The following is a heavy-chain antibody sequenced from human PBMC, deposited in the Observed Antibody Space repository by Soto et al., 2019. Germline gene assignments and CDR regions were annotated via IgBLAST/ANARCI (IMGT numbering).Heavy chain of an antibody. Sequence: QVQLVESGGGVVQPGRSLRLSCVASGFTFSSYGMHWVRQAPGKGLEWVAIISYDGSNTYYADSVKGRFTISRDKSKDTLSLQMNSLRAEDTSVYYCAKEGGLSGSYYISSAYYFDYWGQGTLVTVSS. CDR2: ISYDGSNT. CDR3: AKEGGLSGSYYISSAYYFDY. J-gene: IGHJ4*02. V-gene: IGHV3-30*18. CDR1: GFTFSSYG. D-gene: IGHD1-26*01.